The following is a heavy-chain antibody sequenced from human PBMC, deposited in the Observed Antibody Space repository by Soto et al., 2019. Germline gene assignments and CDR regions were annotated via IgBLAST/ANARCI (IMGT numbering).Heavy chain of an antibody. CDR3: ARDRGLGNPALSYYYYYGMAG. D-gene: IGHD3-9*01. CDR2: YFTHFGTA. J-gene: IGHJ6*04. CDR1: GGTLSKYA. V-gene: IGHV1-69*13. Sequence: SVKVSWKDSGGTLSKYAISWVRQAPGQRLEMVVRYFTHFGTANYAHNFQGRATITADESARTAYMELSSLRSEDTAVDYCARDRGLGNPALSYYYYYGMAGWRKGTTVTVSS.